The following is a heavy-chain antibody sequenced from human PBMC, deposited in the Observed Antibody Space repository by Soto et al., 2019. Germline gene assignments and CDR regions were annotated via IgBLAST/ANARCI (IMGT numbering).Heavy chain of an antibody. J-gene: IGHJ4*02. Sequence: ASVKVSCKASGYTFTSYYMHWVRQAPGQGLEWMGIINPSGGSTSYAQKFQGRVTMTRDTSTSTVYMELSSLRSEDTAVYYCARGPLEWSTLPHQAFDYWGQGTLCAVSS. D-gene: IGHD3-3*01. V-gene: IGHV1-46*01. CDR2: INPSGGST. CDR3: ARGPLEWSTLPHQAFDY. CDR1: GYTFTSYY.